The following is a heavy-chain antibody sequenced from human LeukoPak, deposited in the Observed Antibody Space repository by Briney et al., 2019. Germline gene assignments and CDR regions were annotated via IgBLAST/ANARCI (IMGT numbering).Heavy chain of an antibody. CDR3: ARVWSSGYTKDY. Sequence: GGSLRLSCAASGFTFSSYSIDWVRQAPGKGLAWLSYISSSSSTIYYADPVKGRFTISRDNAKNSVYLQMNSLRAEDTAVYYCARVWSSGYTKDYWGQGTLVSVSS. CDR2: ISSSSSTI. D-gene: IGHD3-22*01. CDR1: GFTFSSYS. J-gene: IGHJ4*02. V-gene: IGHV3-48*04.